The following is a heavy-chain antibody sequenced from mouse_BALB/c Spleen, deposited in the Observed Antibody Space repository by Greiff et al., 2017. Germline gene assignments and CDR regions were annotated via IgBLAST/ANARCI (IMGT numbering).Heavy chain of an antibody. CDR3: ARDLYRYGFDY. J-gene: IGHJ2*01. CDR1: GFTFSSYA. Sequence: EVQVVESGGGLVKPGGSLKLSCAASGFTFSSYAMSWVRQSPEKRLEWVAEISSGGSYTYYPDTVTGRFTISRDNAKNTLYLEMSSLRSEDTAMYYCARDLYRYGFDYWGQGTTLTVSS. V-gene: IGHV5-9-4*01. D-gene: IGHD2-14*01. CDR2: ISSGGSYT.